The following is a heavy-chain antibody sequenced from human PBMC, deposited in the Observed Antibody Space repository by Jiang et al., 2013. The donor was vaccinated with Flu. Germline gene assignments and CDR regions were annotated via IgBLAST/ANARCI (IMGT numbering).Heavy chain of an antibody. V-gene: IGHV3-23*01. CDR2: ISGSGGST. CDR1: GFTFSSYA. J-gene: IGHJ4*02. CDR3: AKPSRAIVVVIWVGWNY. Sequence: QLLESGGGLVQPGGSLRLSCAASGFTFSSYAMSWVRQAPGKGLEWVSAISGSGGSTYYADSVKGRFTISRDNSKNTLYLQMNSLRAEDTAVYYCAKPSRAIVVVIWVGWNYWGQGTLVTVSS. D-gene: IGHD3-22*01.